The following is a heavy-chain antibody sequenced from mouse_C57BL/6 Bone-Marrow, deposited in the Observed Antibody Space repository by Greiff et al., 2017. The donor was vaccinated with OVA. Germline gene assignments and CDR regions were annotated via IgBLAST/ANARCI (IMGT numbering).Heavy chain of an antibody. J-gene: IGHJ1*03. CDR3: ARVGIWVRRDPGSRGCAV. CDR1: GYTFTGYW. D-gene: IGHD2-14*01. V-gene: IGHV1-9*01. Sequence: QVQLQQSGAELMKPGASVKLSCKATGYTFTGYWIEWVKQRPGHGLEWIGEILPGSGSTNYNEKFKGKATFTADTSSNTAYMQLRSLTTEASAIYYCARVGIWVRRDPGSRGCAVGGTGTTGTVSP. CDR2: ILPGSGST.